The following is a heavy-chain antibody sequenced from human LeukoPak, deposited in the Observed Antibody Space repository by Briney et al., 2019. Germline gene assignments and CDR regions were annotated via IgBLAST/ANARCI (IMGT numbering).Heavy chain of an antibody. Sequence: ASVKVSCKASGYTFTSYYMHWVRQAPGQGLEWMGWINPNSGGTNYAQKFQGRVTMTRDTSISTAYMELSRLRSDDTAVYYCARGRYSSGYRGGVYYYYGMDVWGQGTTVTVSS. CDR3: ARGRYSSGYRGGVYYYYGMDV. J-gene: IGHJ6*02. CDR1: GYTFTSYY. D-gene: IGHD6-19*01. CDR2: INPNSGGT. V-gene: IGHV1-2*02.